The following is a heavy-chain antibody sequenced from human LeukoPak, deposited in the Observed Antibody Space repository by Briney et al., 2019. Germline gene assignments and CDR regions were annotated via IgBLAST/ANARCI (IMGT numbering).Heavy chain of an antibody. CDR2: ISGSGST. CDR1: GFTFSSYA. Sequence: GGSLRLSCAASGFTFSSYAMSWVRQAPGKGLEWVSAISGSGSTYYADSVKGRFTISRDNSKNTLYMQMNSLRAEDTAVYYCAKDARAWLANFDYWGQGTLVTVSS. D-gene: IGHD6-19*01. J-gene: IGHJ4*02. V-gene: IGHV3-23*01. CDR3: AKDARAWLANFDY.